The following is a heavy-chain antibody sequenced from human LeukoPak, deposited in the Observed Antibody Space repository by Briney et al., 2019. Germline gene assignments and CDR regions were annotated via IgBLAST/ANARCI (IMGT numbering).Heavy chain of an antibody. CDR1: GYTFTSYG. J-gene: IGHJ4*02. D-gene: IGHD3-3*01. Sequence: GASVKVSCKASGYTFTSYGISWVRQAPGQGLEWMGWMNPNSGNTGYAQKFQGRVTMTRNTSISTAYMELSSLRSEDTAVYYCARGRGRFWSGYYRGYWGQGTLVTVSS. V-gene: IGHV1-8*02. CDR3: ARGRGRFWSGYYRGY. CDR2: MNPNSGNT.